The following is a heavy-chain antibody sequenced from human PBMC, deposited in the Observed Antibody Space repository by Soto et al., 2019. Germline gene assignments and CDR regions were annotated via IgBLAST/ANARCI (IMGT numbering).Heavy chain of an antibody. CDR2: IYYSGST. D-gene: IGHD2-15*01. J-gene: IGHJ4*02. V-gene: IGHV4-59*01. CDR3: AREGGYCSGGSCYNPFDY. Sequence: QVQLQESGPGLVKPSETLSLTCTVSGGSISSYYWSWIRQPPGKGLEWIGYIYYSGSTNYNPSLNSRVTISVDTSKNQFSLKLSSVTAADTAVYYCAREGGYCSGGSCYNPFDYWGQGTLVTVSS. CDR1: GGSISSYY.